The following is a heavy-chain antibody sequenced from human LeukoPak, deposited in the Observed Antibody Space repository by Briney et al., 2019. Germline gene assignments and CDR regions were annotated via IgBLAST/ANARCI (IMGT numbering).Heavy chain of an antibody. J-gene: IGHJ4*02. V-gene: IGHV4-4*02. D-gene: IGHD3-10*01. CDR1: GASISSSHW. CDR3: ARGEEHGSGTVHFDY. Sequence: PSETLSLTCAVSGASISSSHWWSWVRRPPRKGLEWIGEIYHGGSTNCNPSLKGRVTISVDRSNNQFSLRLTSVTAADTAVYYCARGEEHGSGTVHFDYWGQGTLVTVSS. CDR2: IYHGGST.